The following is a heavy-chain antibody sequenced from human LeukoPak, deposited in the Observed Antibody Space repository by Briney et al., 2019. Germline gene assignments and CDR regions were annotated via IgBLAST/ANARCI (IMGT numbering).Heavy chain of an antibody. CDR3: ARDARGIVGATFFFDI. V-gene: IGHV3-7*05. Sequence: GGSLRLSCAASGFTFSSYWMSWVRQAPGKGLERVANIKQDGSEKYYVDSVKGRFTISRDNAKNSLYLQMNSLRAEDTAVYYCARDARGIVGATFFFDIWGQGTMVTVSS. D-gene: IGHD1-26*01. J-gene: IGHJ3*02. CDR2: IKQDGSEK. CDR1: GFTFSSYW.